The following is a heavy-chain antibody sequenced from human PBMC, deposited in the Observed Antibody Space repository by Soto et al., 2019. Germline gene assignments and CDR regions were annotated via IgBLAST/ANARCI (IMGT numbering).Heavy chain of an antibody. CDR3: VSSRTAVFGDALDI. J-gene: IGHJ3*02. D-gene: IGHD3-3*01. V-gene: IGHV4-59*03. CDR2: IYDSGDA. Sequence: SETLSLTCSVSGGSISSYFKNWIRQAPGKRLEWIGCIYDSGDANYNPSLKSRVTLALDTSKNQFSLKLTSVTAADTAVYYCVSSRTAVFGDALDIWALGTMVTVSS. CDR1: GGSISSYF.